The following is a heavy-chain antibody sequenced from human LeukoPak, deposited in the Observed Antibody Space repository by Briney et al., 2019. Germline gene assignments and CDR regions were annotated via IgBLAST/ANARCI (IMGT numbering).Heavy chain of an antibody. CDR2: ISAYNGNT. J-gene: IGHJ4*02. V-gene: IGHV1-18*01. Sequence: ASVKVSCKASGYTFTSYGISWVRQAPGQGLEWMGWISAYNGNTNYAQKLQGRVTMTTDTSTSTAYMELRSLRSDDTAVYYCARVGPRHHYGDYGKDYFDYWGQGTLVTVSS. D-gene: IGHD4-17*01. CDR1: GYTFTSYG. CDR3: ARVGPRHHYGDYGKDYFDY.